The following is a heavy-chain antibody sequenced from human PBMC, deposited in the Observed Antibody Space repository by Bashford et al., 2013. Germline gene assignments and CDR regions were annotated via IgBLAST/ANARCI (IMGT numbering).Heavy chain of an antibody. CDR3: AKGDEVVEVTRPFDY. Sequence: VRQAPGKGLEWVSAVSGSGRSTYYADSVKGRFTISRDNSKNTLYLQMNSLTAEDTAVYYCAKGDEVVEVTRPFDYWGQGTLVTVSS. CDR2: VSGSGRST. J-gene: IGHJ4*02. V-gene: IGHV3-23*01. D-gene: IGHD1-26*01.